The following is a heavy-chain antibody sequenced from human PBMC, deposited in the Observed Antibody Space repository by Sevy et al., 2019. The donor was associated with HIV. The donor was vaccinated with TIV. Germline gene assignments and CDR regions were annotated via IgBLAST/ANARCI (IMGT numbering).Heavy chain of an antibody. D-gene: IGHD3-9*01. Sequence: GGSLRLSCAASGFTFSSYAMHWVRQAPGKGLEWVAVISYDGSNKYYADSVKGRFTISRDNSKKTLYLQMNSLRAEDTAVYYCAREKPQPYYDILTGYYKGPFDYWGQGTLVTVSS. V-gene: IGHV3-30-3*01. CDR2: ISYDGSNK. J-gene: IGHJ4*02. CDR1: GFTFSSYA. CDR3: AREKPQPYYDILTGYYKGPFDY.